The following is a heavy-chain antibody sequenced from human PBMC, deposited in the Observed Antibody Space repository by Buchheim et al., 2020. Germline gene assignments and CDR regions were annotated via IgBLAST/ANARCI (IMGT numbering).Heavy chain of an antibody. CDR2: ISYDGSNK. CDR1: GFTFSSYG. V-gene: IGHV3-30*18. J-gene: IGHJ4*02. D-gene: IGHD4-17*01. Sequence: QVQLVESGGGVVQPGRSLRLSCAASGFTFSSYGMHWVRQAPGKGLEWVAVISYDGSNKYYADSVKGRFTISRDNSKTTLYLQMNSLRAEDTAVYYCAKDWYGDYFDYWGQGTL. CDR3: AKDWYGDYFDY.